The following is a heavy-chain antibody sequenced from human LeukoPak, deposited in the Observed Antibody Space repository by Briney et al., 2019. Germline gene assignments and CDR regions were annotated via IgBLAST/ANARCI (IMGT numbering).Heavy chain of an antibody. CDR1: GVSVSDDY. J-gene: IGHJ4*02. CDR2: IYGGGAT. CDR3: ARLLPASRHYFDF. Sequence: PGGSLRLSCTASGVSVSDDYLAWVRQAPGTGLGWISVIYGGGATYYADSVKGRFIISRDGSKNMLFLHMTNLSPEDGAVYYCARLLPASRHYFDFWGPGTPVTVSS. D-gene: IGHD6-6*01. V-gene: IGHV3-53*01.